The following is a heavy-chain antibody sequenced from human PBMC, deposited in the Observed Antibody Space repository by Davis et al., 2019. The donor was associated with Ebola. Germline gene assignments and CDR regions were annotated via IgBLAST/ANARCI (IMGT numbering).Heavy chain of an antibody. V-gene: IGHV1-58*01. J-gene: IGHJ4*02. CDR1: GFTFTSSA. CDR2: IVVGSGNT. D-gene: IGHD3-3*01. Sequence: SVKVSCKASGFTFTSSAVQWVRQARGQRLEWIGWIVVGSGNTNYAQKFQERVTITRDMSTSRVYMELSSLRSEDTAVYYCARGAAALRFLEWSPATTFDYWGQGTLVTVSS. CDR3: ARGAAALRFLEWSPATTFDY.